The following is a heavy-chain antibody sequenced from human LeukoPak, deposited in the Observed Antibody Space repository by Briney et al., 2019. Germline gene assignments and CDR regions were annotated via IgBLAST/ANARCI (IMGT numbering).Heavy chain of an antibody. D-gene: IGHD5-18*01. J-gene: IGHJ4*02. Sequence: ASVKVSCKASGYTFTSYYMHWVRQAPGQGLEWMGIINSSGGSTSYAQKFQGGGTMTRDMSTSKVYMELSSLRSEHTAVYYGARAYSYGKGGYYFDYWGQGTLVTVSS. CDR3: ARAYSYGKGGYYFDY. CDR2: INSSGGST. CDR1: GYTFTSYY. V-gene: IGHV1-46*01.